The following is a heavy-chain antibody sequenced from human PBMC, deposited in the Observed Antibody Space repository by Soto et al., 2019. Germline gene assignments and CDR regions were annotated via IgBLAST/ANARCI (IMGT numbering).Heavy chain of an antibody. Sequence: SETLSLTCTVSGGSISSYYWSWIRQPPGKGLEWIGYIYYSGSTNYNPSLKSRVTISVDTSKNQFSLKLSSVTAADTAVYYCARAEVVKYAFDIWGQGTMVTVSS. D-gene: IGHD2-21*01. CDR1: GGSISSYY. CDR3: ARAEVVKYAFDI. J-gene: IGHJ3*02. V-gene: IGHV4-59*01. CDR2: IYYSGST.